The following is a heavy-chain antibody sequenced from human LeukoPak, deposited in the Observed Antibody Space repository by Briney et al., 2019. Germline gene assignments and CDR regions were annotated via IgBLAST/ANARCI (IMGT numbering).Heavy chain of an antibody. J-gene: IGHJ4*02. D-gene: IGHD4-17*01. V-gene: IGHV3-23*01. Sequence: GGSLRLSCAASGFNFSSYAMSWVRQAAGKGLEWVSAISGSGGSTYSADSGKGRFTISRDNSKNTLYLQMNSLRAEDTAVYYCAKDDYGDYGDVDYWGQGTLVTVSS. CDR2: ISGSGGST. CDR1: GFNFSSYA. CDR3: AKDDYGDYGDVDY.